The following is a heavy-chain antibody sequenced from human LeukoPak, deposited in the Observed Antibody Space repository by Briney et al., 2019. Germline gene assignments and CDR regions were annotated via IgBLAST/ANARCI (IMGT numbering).Heavy chain of an antibody. D-gene: IGHD1-26*01. V-gene: IGHV4-34*01. CDR3: ARGRGSYGN. Sequence: NPSETLSLTCAVYGGSFSGYYWSWIRQPPGQGLEWIGEINHSGSTNYNPSLKSRVTISVDTSKNQFSLKLSSVTAADTAVYYCARGRGSYGNWGQGTLVTVSS. CDR1: GGSFSGYY. CDR2: INHSGST. J-gene: IGHJ4*02.